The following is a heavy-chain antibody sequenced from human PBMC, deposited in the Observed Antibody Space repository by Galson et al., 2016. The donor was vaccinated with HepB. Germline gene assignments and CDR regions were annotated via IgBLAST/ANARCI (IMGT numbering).Heavy chain of an antibody. Sequence: SLRLSCAASGFAISNNHMSWVRQAPGKGLDWVSIIYFDGRTFHADSVKGRSTISRDISKNTVYLQMSSLIADDTAVYYCAAAAAANDIDYCGQGTQVTVSS. V-gene: IGHV3-53*01. CDR2: IYFDGRT. D-gene: IGHD6-13*01. CDR1: GFAISNNH. CDR3: AAAAAANDIDY. J-gene: IGHJ4*02.